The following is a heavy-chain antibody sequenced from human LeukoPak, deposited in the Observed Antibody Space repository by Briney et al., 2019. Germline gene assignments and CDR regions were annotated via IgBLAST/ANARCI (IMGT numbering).Heavy chain of an antibody. CDR3: ARDPETSVTTSVDY. J-gene: IGHJ4*02. CDR1: GYTFTSYA. Sequence: ASVKVSCKASGYTFTSYAMNWVRQAPGQGLEWMGWINTNTGNPTYAQGFTGRFVFSLGTSVGTAYLQISGLKAEDTAVYYCARDPETSVTTSVDYWGQGTLVTVSS. V-gene: IGHV7-4-1*02. CDR2: INTNTGNP. D-gene: IGHD4-17*01.